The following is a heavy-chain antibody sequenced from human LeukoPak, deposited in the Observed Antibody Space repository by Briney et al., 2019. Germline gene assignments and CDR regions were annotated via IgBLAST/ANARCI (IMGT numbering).Heavy chain of an antibody. Sequence: SETLSLTCTVSGGSISSGSYYWSWIRQPAGKGLEWIGRIYTSGSTNYNPSLKSRVTISVDTSKNQFSLKLSSVTAADTAVYYCARLRVVAGKVFDYWGQGTLVTVSS. J-gene: IGHJ4*02. V-gene: IGHV4-61*02. CDR3: ARLRVVAGKVFDY. D-gene: IGHD2-15*01. CDR2: IYTSGST. CDR1: GGSISSGSYY.